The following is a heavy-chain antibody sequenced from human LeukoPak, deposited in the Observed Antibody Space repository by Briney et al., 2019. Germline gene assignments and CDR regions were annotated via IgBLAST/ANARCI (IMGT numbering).Heavy chain of an antibody. V-gene: IGHV3-23*01. CDR3: AKESTYGGYFDWLLIDY. D-gene: IGHD3-9*01. J-gene: IGHJ4*02. CDR1: GFTFSSYA. Sequence: GGSLRLSCAASGFTFSSYAMSWVRQAPGKGVEWVSAISGSGGSTYYADSVKGRFTISRDNSKNTLYLQMNSLRAEDTAVYYCAKESTYGGYFDWLLIDYWGQGTLVTVSS. CDR2: ISGSGGST.